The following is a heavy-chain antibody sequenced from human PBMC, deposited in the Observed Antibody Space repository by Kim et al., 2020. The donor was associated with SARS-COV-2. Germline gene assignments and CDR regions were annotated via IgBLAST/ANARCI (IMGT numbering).Heavy chain of an antibody. Sequence: DSVKGRFTISRDNSKHTLYLQMNSLRAEDTAVYYCAKDKRGYSGYGIFDYWGQGTLVTVSS. CDR3: AKDKRGYSGYGIFDY. V-gene: IGHV3-30*02. D-gene: IGHD5-12*01. J-gene: IGHJ4*02.